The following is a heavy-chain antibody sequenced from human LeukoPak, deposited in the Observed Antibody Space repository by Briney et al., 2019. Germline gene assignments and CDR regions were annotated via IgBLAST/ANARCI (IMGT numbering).Heavy chain of an antibody. CDR1: GFTFSSYW. CDR2: IRQDGSEK. J-gene: IGHJ4*02. D-gene: IGHD3-3*01. CDR3: ARDRYDFWSGYSLDY. Sequence: PGGSLRLSCAASGFTFSSYWMSWVRQAPGKGLEWVANIRQDGSEKYYVDSVKGRFTISRDNAKNSLYLQMNSLRAEDTAVYYCARDRYDFWSGYSLDYWGQGTLVTVSS. V-gene: IGHV3-7*03.